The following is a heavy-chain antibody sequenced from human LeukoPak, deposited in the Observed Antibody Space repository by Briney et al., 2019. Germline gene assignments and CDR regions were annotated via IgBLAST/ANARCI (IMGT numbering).Heavy chain of an antibody. J-gene: IGHJ4*02. Sequence: PGGSLRLSCAASGFTFGNYAMSWVRQAPGKGLEWVSGISGSGDSTYYADPVKGRFTISRDNSKNTLYVQMNSLRAEDTAVYYCAKFYTVTSTYWGQGTLVTVSS. D-gene: IGHD4-11*01. CDR2: ISGSGDST. CDR3: AKFYTVTSTY. CDR1: GFTFGNYA. V-gene: IGHV3-23*01.